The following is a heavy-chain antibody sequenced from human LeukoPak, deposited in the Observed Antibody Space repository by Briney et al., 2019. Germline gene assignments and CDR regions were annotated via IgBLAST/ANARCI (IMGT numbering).Heavy chain of an antibody. CDR1: GGTFSSYA. CDR2: IIPIFGTA. V-gene: IGHV1-69*13. D-gene: IGHD1-26*01. Sequence: SVKVSCKASGGTFSSYAISWVRQAPGQGLEWMGGIIPIFGTANYAQKFQGRVTITADESTSTAYMELSSLRSEDTAVYYCASIGYSGSYRFDYWGQGTLVTVSS. CDR3: ASIGYSGSYRFDY. J-gene: IGHJ4*02.